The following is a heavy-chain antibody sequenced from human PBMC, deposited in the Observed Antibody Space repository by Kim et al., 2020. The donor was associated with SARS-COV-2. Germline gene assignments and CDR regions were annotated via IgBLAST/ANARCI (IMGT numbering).Heavy chain of an antibody. J-gene: IGHJ5*02. Sequence: AGSLRLSCAASGVTLGNYAMSWVRQAPGKGPEWVSAISTDGYDKFYADSVKGRFTISRDNSKNTLSVQMNSLRAEDTAIYYCTKRDSGNSWNPDNLWGQGIPVTVSS. D-gene: IGHD3-3*01. V-gene: IGHV3-23*01. CDR1: GVTLGNYA. CDR2: ISTDGYDK. CDR3: TKRDSGNSWNPDNL.